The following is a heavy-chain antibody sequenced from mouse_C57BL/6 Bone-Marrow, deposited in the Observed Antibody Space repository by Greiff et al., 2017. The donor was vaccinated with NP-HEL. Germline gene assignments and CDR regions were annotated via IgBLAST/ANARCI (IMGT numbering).Heavy chain of an antibody. CDR2: IYPGDGDT. CDR3: ASVGGYYYGSSPDY. CDR1: GYAFSSYW. D-gene: IGHD1-1*01. V-gene: IGHV1-80*01. Sequence: QVQLKQSGAELVKPGASVKISCKASGYAFSSYWMNWVKQRPGKGLEWIGQIYPGDGDTNYNGKFKGKATLTADKSSSTAYMQLSSLTSEDSAVYFCASVGGYYYGSSPDYWGQGTTLTVSS. J-gene: IGHJ2*01.